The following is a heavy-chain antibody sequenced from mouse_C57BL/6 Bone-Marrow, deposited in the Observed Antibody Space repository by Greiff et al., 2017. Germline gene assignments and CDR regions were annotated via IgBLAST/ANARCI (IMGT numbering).Heavy chain of an antibody. CDR2: ISSGSSTI. J-gene: IGHJ1*03. Sequence: EVKLVESGGGLVKPGGSLKLSCAASGFTFSDYGMHWVRQAPEKGLEWVAYISSGSSTIYYADTVKGRFTISRDNAKNTLFLQMTSLRSEDTAMYYCARAGSSYGDWYFDVWGTGTTVTVSS. D-gene: IGHD1-1*01. V-gene: IGHV5-17*01. CDR1: GFTFSDYG. CDR3: ARAGSSYGDWYFDV.